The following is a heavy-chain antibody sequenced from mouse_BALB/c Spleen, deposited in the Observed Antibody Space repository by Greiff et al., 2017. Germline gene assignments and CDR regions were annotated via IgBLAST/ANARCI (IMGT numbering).Heavy chain of an antibody. D-gene: IGHD1-1*01. CDR1: GYSFTSYW. Sequence: EVKLQESGTVLARPGASVKMSCTASGYSFTSYWMHWVKQRPGQGLEWIGAIYPGNSDTSYNQKFKGKAKLTAVTSASKAYMELSSLTHEDSAVYYCTRWGHYDRGGYAMDYWGQGTSVTVSS. CDR2: IYPGNSDT. CDR3: TRWGHYDRGGYAMDY. J-gene: IGHJ4*01. V-gene: IGHV1-5*01.